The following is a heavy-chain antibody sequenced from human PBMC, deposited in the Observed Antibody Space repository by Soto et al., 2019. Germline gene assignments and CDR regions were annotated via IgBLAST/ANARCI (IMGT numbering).Heavy chain of an antibody. D-gene: IGHD2-2*01. CDR2: IYWNEDK. V-gene: IGHV2-5*01. J-gene: IGHJ5*02. CDR3: AHRLSSGGLVPAANWFDP. Sequence: SGPTLVNPTQTLTLTCTFSGFSLDTGGAGVGWIRQPPGKALEWLALIYWNEDKRYSPSLKSRLTITKDTSKDQVVLTMTNMDPVDTATYYCAHRLSSGGLVPAANWFDPWGQGTLVTVSS. CDR1: GFSLDTGGAG.